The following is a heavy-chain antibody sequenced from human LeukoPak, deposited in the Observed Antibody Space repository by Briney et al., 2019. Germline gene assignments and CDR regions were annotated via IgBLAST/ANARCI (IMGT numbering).Heavy chain of an antibody. Sequence: SETLSLTCAVSGYSISSGYYWGWIRQPPGKGLEWIGSIYHSGSTYYNPSLKSRVTISVDTSKNQFSLELSSVTAADTAVYYCASPVFLGYWGQETLVTVSS. CDR1: GYSISSGYY. V-gene: IGHV4-38-2*01. CDR2: IYHSGST. CDR3: ASPVFLGY. D-gene: IGHD3-3*01. J-gene: IGHJ4*02.